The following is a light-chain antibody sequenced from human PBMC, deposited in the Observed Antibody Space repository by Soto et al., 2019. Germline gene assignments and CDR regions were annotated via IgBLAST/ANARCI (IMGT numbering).Light chain of an antibody. J-gene: IGKJ4*01. Sequence: EIVLTQSPATLSLSPGERATLSCRASQSVSSYLAWYQQKPGQAPRLLIYDASNRATGIPARFSGSGSGTDFTLTISSREPEDFAVYYCQQRSNWPPGELTFGGGTKVEIK. CDR2: DAS. CDR3: QQRSNWPPGELT. V-gene: IGKV3-11*01. CDR1: QSVSSY.